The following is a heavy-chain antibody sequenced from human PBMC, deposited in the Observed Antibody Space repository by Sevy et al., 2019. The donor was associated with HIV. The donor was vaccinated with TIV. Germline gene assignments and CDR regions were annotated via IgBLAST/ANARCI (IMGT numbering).Heavy chain of an antibody. D-gene: IGHD1-26*01. CDR3: ARGALRGSYGGPLDY. V-gene: IGHV3-13*01. Sequence: GGSLRLSCAASGFTFSIYDMHWVRQATGKGLEWVSAINTVGDTYYPGSVKGRFTISRENAKNSLDLQMNSLRAGDTAVYYCARGALRGSYGGPLDYWGQGTLVTVSS. CDR1: GFTFSIYD. J-gene: IGHJ4*02. CDR2: INTVGDT.